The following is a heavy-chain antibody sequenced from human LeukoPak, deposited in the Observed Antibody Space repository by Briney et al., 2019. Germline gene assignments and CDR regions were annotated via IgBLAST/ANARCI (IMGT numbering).Heavy chain of an antibody. V-gene: IGHV3-66*01. D-gene: IGHD3-10*01. J-gene: IGHJ4*02. Sequence: PGGSLRLSCAASGFTVSSNYMSWVRQAPGKGLEWVSVIYSGGSTFYADSVKGRFTISRDNSKNTLYLQMNSLRAEDTAVYYCASGWFGELTLGYWGQGTLVTVSS. CDR2: IYSGGST. CDR1: GFTVSSNY. CDR3: ASGWFGELTLGY.